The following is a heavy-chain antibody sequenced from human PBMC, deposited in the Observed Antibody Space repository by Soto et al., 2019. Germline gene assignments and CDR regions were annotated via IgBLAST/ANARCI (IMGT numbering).Heavy chain of an antibody. CDR3: ARYLSGGALAQDLDY. CDR1: GCSFSAYA. D-gene: IGHD2-15*01. Sequence: GGSLRLSCSVSGCSFSAYAMHWVRQAPNKGLEYVSSISSNGGTTYYADAVKGRFTVSRDNAENSLYLQMDSLRAEDTALYFCARYLSGGALAQDLDYWGQGTQVTVSS. V-gene: IGHV3-64*04. CDR2: ISSNGGTT. J-gene: IGHJ4*02.